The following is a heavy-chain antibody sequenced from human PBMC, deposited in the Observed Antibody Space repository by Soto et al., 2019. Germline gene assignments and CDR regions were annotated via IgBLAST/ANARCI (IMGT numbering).Heavy chain of an antibody. J-gene: IGHJ3*02. D-gene: IGHD3-9*01. CDR1: GGSFGTYY. Sequence: QVQLQESGPGLVKPSETLSLTCTVSGGSFGTYYWSWIRQPPGKGLEWIGYMYYTGNTNYNPSLKCRVTIAVDTSKNQYSLKLRSVTAADTAVYFCARYFDWPNAFDIWGQGTMVTVSS. V-gene: IGHV4-59*01. CDR2: MYYTGNT. CDR3: ARYFDWPNAFDI.